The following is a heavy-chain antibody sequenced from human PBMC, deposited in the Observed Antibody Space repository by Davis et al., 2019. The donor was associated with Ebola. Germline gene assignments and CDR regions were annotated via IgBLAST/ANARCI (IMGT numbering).Heavy chain of an antibody. D-gene: IGHD4-17*01. CDR1: GGTFSSYA. Sequence: SVKVSCKASGGTFSSYAISWVRQAPGQGLEWMGRLIPILGIANYAQKFQGRVTITADKSTSTAYMELSSLRSEDTAVYYCARVLVRSLHWYFDLWGRGTLVTVSS. CDR2: LIPILGIA. CDR3: ARVLVRSLHWYFDL. J-gene: IGHJ2*01. V-gene: IGHV1-69*04.